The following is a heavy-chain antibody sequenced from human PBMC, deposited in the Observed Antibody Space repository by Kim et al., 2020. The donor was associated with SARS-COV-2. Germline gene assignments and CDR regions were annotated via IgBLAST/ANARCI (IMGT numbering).Heavy chain of an antibody. CDR3: ARDRQEYHKTHYYYGMDV. CDR2: IYSGGST. Sequence: GGSLRLSCAASGFTVSSNYMSWVRQAPGKGLEWVSVIYSGGSTYYADSVKGRFTISRDNSKNTLYLQMNSLRAEDTAVYYCARDRQEYHKTHYYYGMDVWGQGTTVTVSS. D-gene: IGHD2-2*01. V-gene: IGHV3-66*01. CDR1: GFTVSSNY. J-gene: IGHJ6*02.